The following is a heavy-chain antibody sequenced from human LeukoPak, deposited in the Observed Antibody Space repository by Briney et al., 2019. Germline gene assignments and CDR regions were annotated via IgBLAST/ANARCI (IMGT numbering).Heavy chain of an antibody. CDR3: ARSSSSGWGFRFDP. J-gene: IGHJ5*02. CDR1: GGSISSYY. Sequence: SETLSLTCTVSGGSISSYYWSWIRQSPGKGLEWIGRIYTSGSTNYNPSLKSRVTISVDTSKNQFPLRLSSVTAADTAVYYCARSSSSGWGFRFDPWGQGTLVTVSS. D-gene: IGHD6-19*01. V-gene: IGHV4-4*07. CDR2: IYTSGST.